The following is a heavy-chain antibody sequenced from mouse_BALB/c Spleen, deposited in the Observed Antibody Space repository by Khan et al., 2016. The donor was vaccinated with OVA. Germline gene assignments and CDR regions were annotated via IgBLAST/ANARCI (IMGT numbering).Heavy chain of an antibody. CDR3: ARAYYGNYREAMDY. Sequence: QMQLEESGPGLVAPSQSLSITCTVSGFSLTGYGVNWVRQPPGKGLEWLGMIWGDGTTDYNSALNSRLSISKDNSKGQVFLKMNSLQTDDTARYYCARAYYGNYREAMDYWGQGTSVTVSS. CDR1: GFSLTGYG. D-gene: IGHD2-10*01. CDR2: IWGDGTT. J-gene: IGHJ4*01. V-gene: IGHV2-6-7*01.